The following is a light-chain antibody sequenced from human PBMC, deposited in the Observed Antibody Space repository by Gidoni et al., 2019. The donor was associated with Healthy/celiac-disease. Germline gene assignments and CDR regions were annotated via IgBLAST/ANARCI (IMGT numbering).Light chain of an antibody. CDR1: QGISSY. CDR2: ASS. CDR3: QQLNSYPGYT. J-gene: IGKJ2*01. Sequence: DIQLTQSPSFLSASVGDRVTITCRASQGISSYLAWYQQKPGKAPKLLIYASSTLQRGVPSRFRGSGSGTEFTLTISRLQPEDFATYYCQQLNSYPGYTFGQGTKLEIK. V-gene: IGKV1-9*01.